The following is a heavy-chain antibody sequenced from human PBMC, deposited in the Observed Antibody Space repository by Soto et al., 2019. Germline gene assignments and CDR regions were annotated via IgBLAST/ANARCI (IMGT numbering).Heavy chain of an antibody. CDR1: GGTFSSYA. Sequence: QVQLVQSGAEVKKPGSSVKVSCKASGGTFSSYAISWVRQAPGQGLEWMGGIIPIFGTANYAQKFQGRVTITADESTSTGYMELSSLRSEDTAVYYCARDAAARPDYYYYYGMDVWGQGTTVTVSS. CDR3: ARDAAARPDYYYYYGMDV. D-gene: IGHD6-6*01. CDR2: IIPIFGTA. V-gene: IGHV1-69*12. J-gene: IGHJ6*02.